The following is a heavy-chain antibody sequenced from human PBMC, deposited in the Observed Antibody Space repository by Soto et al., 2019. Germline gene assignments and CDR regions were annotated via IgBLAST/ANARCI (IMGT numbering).Heavy chain of an antibody. D-gene: IGHD6-13*01. CDR3: ARGIVGYSSSWYPYYFDY. V-gene: IGHV4-31*03. CDR1: GGSISSGGYY. CDR2: IYYSGST. J-gene: IGHJ4*02. Sequence: PSETLSLTCTVSGGSISSGGYYWSWIRQHPGKGLEWIGYIYYSGSTYYNPSLKSRVTISVDTSKNQFSLKLSSVTAADTAVYYCARGIVGYSSSWYPYYFDYWGQGTLVTVSS.